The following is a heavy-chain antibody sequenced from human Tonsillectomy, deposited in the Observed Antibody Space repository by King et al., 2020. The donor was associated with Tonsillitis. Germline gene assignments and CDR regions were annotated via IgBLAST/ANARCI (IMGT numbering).Heavy chain of an antibody. V-gene: IGHV3-30*18. CDR3: AKRPSKGYCSGRSCSSAFDY. CDR1: GFTFSSYG. CDR2: ISYDGSNK. J-gene: IGHJ4*02. D-gene: IGHD2-15*01. Sequence: VQLQESGGGVVQPGRSLRLSCVASGFTFSSYGMHWVRQTPGEGLEWVAVISYDGSNKYYADSVKGRFTISRDNSKNTLYLQMNSLRAEDPAVYYCAKRPSKGYCSGRSCSSAFDYWGQGTLITVSS.